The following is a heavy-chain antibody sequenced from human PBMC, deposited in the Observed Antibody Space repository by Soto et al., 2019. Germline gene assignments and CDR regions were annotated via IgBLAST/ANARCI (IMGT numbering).Heavy chain of an antibody. D-gene: IGHD2-15*01. Sequence: QVQLVQSGAEVKKPGALVKVSYKASGYTVTNFGISWVRQAPGQGLEWMGWISAYNGNTNYAQNFQGRVTMATDTSTSSAYMELRSLRSDDTAVYYCARGRTPIDYWGQGTLVTVSS. CDR1: GYTVTNFG. J-gene: IGHJ4*02. CDR2: ISAYNGNT. CDR3: ARGRTPIDY. V-gene: IGHV1-18*01.